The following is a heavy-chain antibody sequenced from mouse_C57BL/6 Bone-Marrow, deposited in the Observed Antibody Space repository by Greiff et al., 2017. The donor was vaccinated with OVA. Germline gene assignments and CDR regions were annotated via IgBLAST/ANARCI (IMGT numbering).Heavy chain of an antibody. CDR3: ASPHYFDY. CDR1: GYTFTSYG. CDR2: IYPRSGNT. Sequence: VKLMESGAELARPGASVKLSCKASGYTFTSYGISWVKQRTGQGLEWIGEIYPRSGNTYYNEKFKGKATLTADKSSSTAYMELRSLTSEDSAVYFCASPHYFDYWGQGTTLTVSS. V-gene: IGHV1-81*01. J-gene: IGHJ2*01.